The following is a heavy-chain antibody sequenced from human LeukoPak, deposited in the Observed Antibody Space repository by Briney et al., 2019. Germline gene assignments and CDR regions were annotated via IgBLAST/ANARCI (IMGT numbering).Heavy chain of an antibody. CDR3: AKDWAYYYGSGSYQDY. Sequence: GGSLRLSCAASGFTFSSYGMSWVRQAPGKGLEWVSAISGSGGSTYYADSVKGRFTISRDNSKNTLYLQMNSLRAEDTAVYYCAKDWAYYYGSGSYQDYWGQGTLVTVSS. CDR2: ISGSGGST. CDR1: GFTFSSYG. V-gene: IGHV3-23*01. D-gene: IGHD3-10*01. J-gene: IGHJ4*02.